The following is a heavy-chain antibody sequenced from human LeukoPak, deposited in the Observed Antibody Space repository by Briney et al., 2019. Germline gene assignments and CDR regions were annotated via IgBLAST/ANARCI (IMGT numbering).Heavy chain of an antibody. D-gene: IGHD1-26*01. CDR2: IHSNGYT. V-gene: IGHV4-4*09. CDR1: GGSISGYY. Sequence: SETLSLTCTVSGGSISGYYWSWIRQPPGQGLEWIAYIHSNGYTNYNPSLKSRVTISVDTSNNQFSLKVTSVTAADTAMYYCAKRGGPMSGSYDYFDPWGQGTLVTVS. J-gene: IGHJ5*02. CDR3: AKRGGPMSGSYDYFDP.